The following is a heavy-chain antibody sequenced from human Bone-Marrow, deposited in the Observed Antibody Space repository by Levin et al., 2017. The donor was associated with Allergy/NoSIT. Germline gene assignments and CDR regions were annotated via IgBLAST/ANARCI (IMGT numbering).Heavy chain of an antibody. J-gene: IGHJ3*02. V-gene: IGHV4-59*01. Sequence: SETLSLTCTVSGGSISSYYWSWIRQPPGKGLEWIGYIYYSGSTNYNPSLKSRVTISVDTSKNQFSLKLSSVTAADTAVYYCAREVNRGYSSSEDAFDIWGQGTMVTVSS. CDR1: GGSISSYY. CDR3: AREVNRGYSSSEDAFDI. D-gene: IGHD6-13*01. CDR2: IYYSGST.